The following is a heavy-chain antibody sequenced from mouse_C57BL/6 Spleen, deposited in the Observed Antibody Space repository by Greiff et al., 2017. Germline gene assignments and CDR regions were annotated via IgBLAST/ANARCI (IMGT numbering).Heavy chain of an antibody. CDR3: ARGYYGSSFDY. J-gene: IGHJ2*01. D-gene: IGHD1-1*01. CDR2: ISYDGSN. Sequence: DVQLQESGPGLVKPSQSLSLTCSATGYSITSGYYWNWIRQFPGNKLEWMGYISYDGSNNYNPSLKNRISITRDTSKNQFFLKLNSVTTEDTATYYCARGYYGSSFDYWGQGTTLTVSS. CDR1: GYSITSGYY. V-gene: IGHV3-6*01.